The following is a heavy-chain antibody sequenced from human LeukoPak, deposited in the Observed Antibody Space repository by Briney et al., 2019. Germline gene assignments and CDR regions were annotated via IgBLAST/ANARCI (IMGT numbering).Heavy chain of an antibody. V-gene: IGHV1-18*04. CDR3: ARVPLVPAAINPPSFDY. Sequence: ASVKVSCKASGYTFTSYGISWVRQAPGQGLEWMGWISAYNGNTNYAQKLQGRVTMTTDTSTSTAYMELRSLRSDDTAVYYCARVPLVPAAINPPSFDYWGQGTLVTVSS. J-gene: IGHJ4*02. D-gene: IGHD2-2*01. CDR2: ISAYNGNT. CDR1: GYTFTSYG.